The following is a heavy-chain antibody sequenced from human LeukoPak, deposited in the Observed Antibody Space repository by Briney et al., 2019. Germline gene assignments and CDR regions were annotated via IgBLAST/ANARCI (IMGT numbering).Heavy chain of an antibody. V-gene: IGHV3-30-3*02. CDR3: AKRSSSSWNYYGMDV. Sequence: PGGSLRLSCAASGFTFSSYAMHWVRQAPGKGLEWVAVISYDGSNKYHADSVKGRFTISRDNSKNTLYLQMNSLRAEDTAVYYCAKRSSSSWNYYGMDVWGQGTTVTVSS. CDR1: GFTFSSYA. J-gene: IGHJ6*02. D-gene: IGHD6-13*01. CDR2: ISYDGSNK.